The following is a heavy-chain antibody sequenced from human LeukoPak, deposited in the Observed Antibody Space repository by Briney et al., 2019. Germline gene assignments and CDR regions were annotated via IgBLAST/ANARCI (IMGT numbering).Heavy chain of an antibody. J-gene: IGHJ4*02. CDR1: GGSISGHY. V-gene: IGHV4-59*11. CDR3: AREIHYYGSGSYDY. Sequence: SETLSLTCTVSGGSISGHYWSWIRQPPGKGLEWIGYIHYSGSTKYNPSLKSRVTISVDKAKNQFSLKVSSVTAADTAVYYCAREIHYYGSGSYDYWGQGTLVTVSS. D-gene: IGHD3-10*01. CDR2: IHYSGST.